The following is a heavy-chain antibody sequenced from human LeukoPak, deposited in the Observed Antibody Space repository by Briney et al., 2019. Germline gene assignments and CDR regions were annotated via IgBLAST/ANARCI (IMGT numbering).Heavy chain of an antibody. D-gene: IGHD6-13*01. V-gene: IGHV3-30*02. J-gene: IGHJ5*02. Sequence: GGSLRLSCAASGFTFSTSGMHWVRQAPGKGLEWVAFMWVDGTNEHYTDSVRGRFSISRDNSKNTLFLQMNSLRAEDTALYYCAKDDLGAVWFDPWGQGTLVTVSS. CDR1: GFTFSTSG. CDR2: MWVDGTNE. CDR3: AKDDLGAVWFDP.